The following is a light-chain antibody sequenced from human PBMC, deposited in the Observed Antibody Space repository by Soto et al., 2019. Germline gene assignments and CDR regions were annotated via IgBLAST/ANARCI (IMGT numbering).Light chain of an antibody. J-gene: IGKJ1*01. CDR1: QSIGNW. Sequence: DIQMTQSPSTLSASVGDRVSITCRASQSIGNWLAWYQQKPGRAPKLVIFKASNLEPGVPSTFSGSGSGTEFTLTISSLQPDDFATYYCQHYNSTFGPGTKVEIK. V-gene: IGKV1-5*03. CDR2: KAS. CDR3: QHYNST.